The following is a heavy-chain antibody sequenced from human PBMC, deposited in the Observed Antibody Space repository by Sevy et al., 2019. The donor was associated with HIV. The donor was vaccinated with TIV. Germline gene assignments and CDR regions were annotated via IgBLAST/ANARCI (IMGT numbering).Heavy chain of an antibody. CDR1: GGSFSGYY. D-gene: IGHD2-2*01. V-gene: IGHV4-34*01. J-gene: IGHJ3*02. CDR2: INRSGST. CDR3: ARHCVRTSCSHAFDI. Sequence: SENLSLTCAVYGGSFSGYYWSWIRQPPGKGLEWIGEINRSGSTNYNPSLKSRVTISVDTSKNQFSLKLSSVTAADTAVYYCARHCVRTSCSHAFDIWGQGTMVTVSS.